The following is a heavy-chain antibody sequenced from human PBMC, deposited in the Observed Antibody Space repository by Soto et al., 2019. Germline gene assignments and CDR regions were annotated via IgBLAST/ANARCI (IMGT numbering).Heavy chain of an antibody. J-gene: IGHJ6*02. Sequence: SETLSLTCTVSGGSISSSSYYWGWIRQPPGKGLEWIGSIYYSGSTYYNPSLKSRVTISVDTSKNQFSLKLSSVTAADTAVYYCARQYYDFWSGYYNPYYYYYGMDVWGQGTTVTVSS. CDR2: IYYSGST. V-gene: IGHV4-39*01. CDR1: GGSISSSSYY. D-gene: IGHD3-3*01. CDR3: ARQYYDFWSGYYNPYYYYYGMDV.